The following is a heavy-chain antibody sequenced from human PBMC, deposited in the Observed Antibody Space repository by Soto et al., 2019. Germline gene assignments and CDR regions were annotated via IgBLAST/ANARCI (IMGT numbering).Heavy chain of an antibody. Sequence: QVQLVQSGAEVKKPGASVKVSCKASGYTFTSYGISWVRQAPGQGLEWMGWISAYNGNTNYAQKLQGRVTMTTDTSTSXXXXXXXXLRSYDTAVYXCARDSPPPREWGQGTLVTVSS. V-gene: IGHV1-18*01. CDR3: ARDSPPPRE. J-gene: IGHJ4*02. CDR2: ISAYNGNT. CDR1: GYTFTSYG.